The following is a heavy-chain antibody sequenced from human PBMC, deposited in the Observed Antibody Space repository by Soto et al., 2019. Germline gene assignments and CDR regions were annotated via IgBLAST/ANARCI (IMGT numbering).Heavy chain of an antibody. J-gene: IGHJ6*02. CDR3: ARSPFSNSPAPYGMDV. CDR2: ISYDGSNK. CDR1: RFTFSSYG. V-gene: IGHV3-30*03. D-gene: IGHD6-6*01. Sequence: GGSLRLSCAASRFTFSSYGMHWVRQAPGKGLEWVAVISYDGSNKYYADSVKGRFTISRDNSKNTLYLQMNSLRPEDTAVYYCARSPFSNSPAPYGMDVWGQGTTVTVSS.